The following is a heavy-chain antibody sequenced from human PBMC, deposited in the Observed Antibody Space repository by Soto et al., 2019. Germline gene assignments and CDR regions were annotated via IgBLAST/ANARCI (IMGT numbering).Heavy chain of an antibody. CDR1: GGSISSGGYY. Sequence: SETLSLTCTVSGGSISSGGYYWSWIRQHPGKGLEWIGYIYYSGSTYYNPSLKSRVTMSVDTSKNQFSLKLTSVTAVDTAVYYSARREIQGPIDYWGQGTLVTVSS. D-gene: IGHD1-26*01. CDR2: IYYSGST. J-gene: IGHJ4*02. V-gene: IGHV4-31*03. CDR3: ARREIQGPIDY.